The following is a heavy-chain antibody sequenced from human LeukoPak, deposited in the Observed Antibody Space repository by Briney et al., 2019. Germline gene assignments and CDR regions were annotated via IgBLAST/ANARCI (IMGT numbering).Heavy chain of an antibody. CDR2: IYYSGST. Sequence: SETLSLTCTVSGGSISSYYWSWIRQPPGKGLEWIGYIYYSGSTNYSPSLKSRVTISVDTSKNQFSLKLSSVTAADAAVYYCARSPYYYDSSGYWGPGYFDYWGQGTLVTVSS. CDR1: GGSISSYY. CDR3: ARSPYYYDSSGYWGPGYFDY. V-gene: IGHV4-59*01. J-gene: IGHJ4*02. D-gene: IGHD3-22*01.